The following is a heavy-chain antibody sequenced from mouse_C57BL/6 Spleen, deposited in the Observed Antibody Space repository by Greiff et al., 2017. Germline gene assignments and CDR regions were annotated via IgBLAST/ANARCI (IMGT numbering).Heavy chain of an antibody. CDR3: ARDRPPYYAMDY. Sequence: EVQLVESGPGLVKPSQSLSLTCSVTGYSITSGYYWNWIRQFPGNKLEWMGYISYDGSNNYNPSLKNRISITRDTSKNQFFLKLNSVTTEDTATYYCARDRPPYYAMDYWGQGTSVTVSS. J-gene: IGHJ4*01. CDR1: GYSITSGYY. V-gene: IGHV3-6*01. CDR2: ISYDGSN.